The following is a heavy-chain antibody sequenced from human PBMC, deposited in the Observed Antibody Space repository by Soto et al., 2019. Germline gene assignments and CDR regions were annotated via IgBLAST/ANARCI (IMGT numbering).Heavy chain of an antibody. J-gene: IGHJ4*02. V-gene: IGHV5-10-1*01. CDR2: IDPSDSQT. Sequence: GESLKISCKGSGYSFAGYWITWVRQKPGKGLEWMGRIDPSDSQTYYSPSFRGHVTISATKSITTVFLQWSSLRASDTAMYYCARQIYDSDTGPNFQYYFDSWGQGTPLTVSS. D-gene: IGHD3-22*01. CDR3: ARQIYDSDTGPNFQYYFDS. CDR1: GYSFAGYW.